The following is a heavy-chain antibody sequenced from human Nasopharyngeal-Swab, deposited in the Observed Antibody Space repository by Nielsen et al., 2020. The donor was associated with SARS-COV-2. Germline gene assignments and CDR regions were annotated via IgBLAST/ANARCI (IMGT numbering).Heavy chain of an antibody. CDR2: ISYDGSNK. D-gene: IGHD2-15*01. J-gene: IGHJ4*02. CDR3: AKDPNSPPVLVD. CDR1: GFTFSSYG. V-gene: IGHV3-30*18. Sequence: GGSLRLSCAASGFTFSSYGIPWVRQAPGKGLEWVAVISYDGSNKYYADSVKGRFTISRDNSKNTLYLQMNSLRAEDTAVYYCAKDPNSPPVLVDWGQGTLVTVSS.